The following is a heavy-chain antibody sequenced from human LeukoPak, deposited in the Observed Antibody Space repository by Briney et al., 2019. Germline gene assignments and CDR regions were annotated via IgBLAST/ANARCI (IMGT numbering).Heavy chain of an antibody. CDR1: GYTFTSYG. CDR3: ARDVYYYGSGSYYRNDY. J-gene: IGHJ4*02. V-gene: IGHV1-18*01. CDR2: ISAYNGNT. D-gene: IGHD3-10*01. Sequence: GASVNVSCKASGYTFTSYGISWVRQAPGQGLEWMGWISAYNGNTNYAQKLQGRVTMTTDTSTSTAYMELRSLRSDDTAVYYCARDVYYYGSGSYYRNDYWGQGTLVTVS.